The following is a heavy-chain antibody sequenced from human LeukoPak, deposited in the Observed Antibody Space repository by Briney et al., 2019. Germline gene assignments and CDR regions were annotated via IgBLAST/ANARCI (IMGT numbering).Heavy chain of an antibody. J-gene: IGHJ4*02. CDR2: IYPGDSDT. Sequence: GESLQISCKGSGYRFTSYWIGWVRPMPGKGLEWMGIIYPGDSDTRYSPSFQGQVTISADKSISTAYLQWSSLKASDTAMYYCARALGVATTPPDYRGQGTLVTVSS. CDR1: GYRFTSYW. V-gene: IGHV5-51*01. D-gene: IGHD5-12*01. CDR3: ARALGVATTPPDY.